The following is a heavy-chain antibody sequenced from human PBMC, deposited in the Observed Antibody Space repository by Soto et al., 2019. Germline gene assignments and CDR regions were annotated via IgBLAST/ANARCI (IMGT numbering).Heavy chain of an antibody. CDR1: GGSISSYY. D-gene: IGHD6-19*01. J-gene: IGHJ4*02. CDR3: ARGQQWPFYYFDY. V-gene: IGHV4-59*08. CDR2: IYYSGST. Sequence: PSETLSLTCTVSGGSISSYYWSWIRQPPGKGLEWIGYIYYSGSTNYNPSLKSRVTISVDTSKNQFSLKLTSVTAADTAVYYCARGQQWPFYYFDYWGQGTLVTVSS.